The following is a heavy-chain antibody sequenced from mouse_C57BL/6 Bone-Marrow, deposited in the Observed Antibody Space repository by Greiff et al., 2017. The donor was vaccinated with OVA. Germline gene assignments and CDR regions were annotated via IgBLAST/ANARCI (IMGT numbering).Heavy chain of an antibody. Sequence: QVQLQQPGAELVMPGASVKLSCKASGYTFTSYWMHWVKQRPGQGLEWIGEIDPSDSYTNYNQKFKGKSTLTVDKSSSTAYMQLSSLTSEDSAVYYCARGEGSSGPYYYAMDYWGQGTPVTVSS. CDR1: GYTFTSYW. CDR2: IDPSDSYT. CDR3: ARGEGSSGPYYYAMDY. V-gene: IGHV1-69*01. J-gene: IGHJ4*01. D-gene: IGHD3-2*02.